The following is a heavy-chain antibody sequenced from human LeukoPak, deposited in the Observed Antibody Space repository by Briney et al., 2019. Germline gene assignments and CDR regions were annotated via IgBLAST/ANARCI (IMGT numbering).Heavy chain of an antibody. J-gene: IGHJ2*01. Sequence: SVKVSCKTSGGSIMNYAISWVRQAPGQGLEWMGVIIPIFGTSNDAQKFQDRVTITADKSTNTPNMELSSLRSEDTAVYYCAKVAAAIPRWYFDLWGRGTLVTVSS. D-gene: IGHD2-21*02. CDR3: AKVAAAIPRWYFDL. V-gene: IGHV1-69*06. CDR1: GGSIMNYA. CDR2: IIPIFGTS.